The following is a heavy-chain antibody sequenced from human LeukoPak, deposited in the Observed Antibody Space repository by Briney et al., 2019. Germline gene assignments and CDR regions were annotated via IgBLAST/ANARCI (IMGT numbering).Heavy chain of an antibody. V-gene: IGHV1-69*01. CDR3: AREGYSYGKEGSYYGMDV. J-gene: IGHJ6*04. Sequence: GSSVKVSCKASGGTFSSYAISWVRQAPGQGLEWMGGIIPIFGTANYAQKFQGRVTITADESTSTAYMELSSLRSEDTAVYYCAREGYSYGKEGSYYGMDVWGKGPRSPSPQ. CDR2: IIPIFGTA. CDR1: GGTFSSYA. D-gene: IGHD5-18*01.